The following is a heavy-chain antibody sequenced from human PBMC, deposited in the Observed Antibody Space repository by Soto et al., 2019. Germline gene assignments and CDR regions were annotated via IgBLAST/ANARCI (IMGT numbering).Heavy chain of an antibody. CDR1: GFTVSNIY. D-gene: IGHD6-6*01. CDR3: TRGGPSSSRPDY. Sequence: GVSLRLSCAASGFTVSNIYMSWVRQAPGKGLEWVSVIYSGGSTYYADSVKGRFTMSRDNSKNTLYLQMNSLRADDTAVYYCTRGGPSSSRPDYGGQGTMVPVSS. V-gene: IGHV3-53*01. J-gene: IGHJ4*01. CDR2: IYSGGST.